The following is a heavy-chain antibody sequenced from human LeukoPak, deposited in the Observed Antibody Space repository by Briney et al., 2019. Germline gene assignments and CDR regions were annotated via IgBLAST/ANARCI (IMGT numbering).Heavy chain of an antibody. D-gene: IGHD6-19*01. J-gene: IGHJ5*02. CDR3: AGLVAENWFDA. V-gene: IGHV1-18*01. CDR2: ISAYNGNT. Sequence: ASVKVSCKASGYAFTSYGISWVRQAPGQGLEWMGWISAYNGNTNYAQKLQGRVTMTTDTSTSTAYMELRSLRSDDTAVYYCAGLVAENWFDAWGQGTLVTVSS. CDR1: GYAFTSYG.